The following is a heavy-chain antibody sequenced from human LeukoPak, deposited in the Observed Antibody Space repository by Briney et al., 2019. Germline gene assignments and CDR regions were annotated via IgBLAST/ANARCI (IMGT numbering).Heavy chain of an antibody. V-gene: IGHV5-51*01. D-gene: IGHD4-17*01. Sequence: GESLKISCKGSGYSFTSYWIGWVRQMPGKGLEWMGIIYPGDSDTRYSPSFQGQVTISADKSISTAYLQWSSLKASDTAMYYCARHLIFSDHDYGDYGLWDNWFDPWGQGTLVTVPS. CDR3: ARHLIFSDHDYGDYGLWDNWFDP. CDR1: GYSFTSYW. CDR2: IYPGDSDT. J-gene: IGHJ5*02.